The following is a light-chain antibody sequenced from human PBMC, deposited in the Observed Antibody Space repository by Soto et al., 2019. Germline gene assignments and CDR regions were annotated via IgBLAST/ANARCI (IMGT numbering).Light chain of an antibody. CDR2: GAS. V-gene: IGKV3-20*01. CDR1: QSVSSSY. CDR3: XQYGSSPRT. J-gene: IGKJ1*01. Sequence: EIVLTQSPGTLSLSPGERATLSCRASQSVSSSYLAWYQQKPGQAPRLLIYGASSRATGIPDRFSGSGSGTXXXXXXXXXXPXDFAVXYXXQYGSSPRTFGQGTKVEIK.